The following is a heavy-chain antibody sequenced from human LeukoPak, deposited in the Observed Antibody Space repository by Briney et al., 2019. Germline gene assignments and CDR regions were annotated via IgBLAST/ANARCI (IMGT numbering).Heavy chain of an antibody. V-gene: IGHV1-2*02. Sequence: ASVKVSYKASGYTFTGYYMHWVRQAPGQGLEWMGWINPNSGGTNYAQKFRGRVTMTRDTSISTAYMELSRLRSDDTAVYYCARDTRRGNYRPFDYWGQGTLVTVSS. J-gene: IGHJ4*02. CDR1: GYTFTGYY. D-gene: IGHD4-23*01. CDR3: ARDTRRGNYRPFDY. CDR2: INPNSGGT.